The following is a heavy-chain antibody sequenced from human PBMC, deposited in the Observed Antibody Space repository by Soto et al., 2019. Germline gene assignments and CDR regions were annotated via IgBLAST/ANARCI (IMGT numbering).Heavy chain of an antibody. CDR1: GYTFTSYG. CDR3: ARDYVDWLHYYYGMDV. J-gene: IGHJ6*02. D-gene: IGHD3-9*01. Sequence: QVQLVQSGAEVKKPGASVKVSCKASGYTFTSYGISWVRQAPGQGLEWMGWISAYNGNTNYAQKLQGRVTMTTDTPTSTAYMELRSLRSDDTAVYYCARDYVDWLHYYYGMDVWGQGTTVTVSS. CDR2: ISAYNGNT. V-gene: IGHV1-18*01.